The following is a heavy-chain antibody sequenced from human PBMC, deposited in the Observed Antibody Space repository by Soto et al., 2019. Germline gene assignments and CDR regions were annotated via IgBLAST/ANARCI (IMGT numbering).Heavy chain of an antibody. D-gene: IGHD3-10*01. V-gene: IGHV2-5*02. Sequence: SGPTLVNPTQTLTLTCTFSGFSLSTRDVGVGWIRQPPGKALEWLTLIYWDDYKHYSPSLETRLAITKDTSKNQVVLTMTNMDPVDTATYYCAQKGRGYFDYWGQGTLVTVS. CDR1: GFSLSTRDVG. CDR2: IYWDDYK. J-gene: IGHJ4*02. CDR3: AQKGRGYFDY.